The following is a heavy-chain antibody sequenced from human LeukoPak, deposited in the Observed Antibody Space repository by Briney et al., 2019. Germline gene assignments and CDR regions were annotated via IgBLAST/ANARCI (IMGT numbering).Heavy chain of an antibody. CDR2: IKQDGSEK. D-gene: IGHD3-3*01. J-gene: IGHJ4*02. CDR3: ATGFPRFWDY. Sequence: GGSLRLSCAASGFTFSSYWMSWVRQAPGKGLVWVANIKQDGSEKYYVDSVKGRFTISRDNAKNSLFLQVNSLRAEDTAVYYCATGFPRFWDYWGQGTLVTVSS. V-gene: IGHV3-7*01. CDR1: GFTFSSYW.